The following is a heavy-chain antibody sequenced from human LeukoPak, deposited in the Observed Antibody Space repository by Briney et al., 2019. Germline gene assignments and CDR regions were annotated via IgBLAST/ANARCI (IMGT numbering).Heavy chain of an antibody. J-gene: IGHJ4*02. Sequence: SATLSLTCTVSGGSISSYYWSWIRQPPGKGLEWIGYIYYSGSTNYNPSLKSRVTISVDTSKNQFSLKLSSVTAADTAVYYCGGNYYDSSGYYPIWFWGQGTLVTVSS. D-gene: IGHD3-22*01. V-gene: IGHV4-59*01. CDR2: IYYSGST. CDR1: GGSISSYY. CDR3: GGNYYDSSGYYPIWF.